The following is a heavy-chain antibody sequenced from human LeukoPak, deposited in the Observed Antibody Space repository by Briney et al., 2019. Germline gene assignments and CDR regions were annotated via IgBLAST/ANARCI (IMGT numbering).Heavy chain of an antibody. J-gene: IGHJ6*02. CDR2: IYYSGST. CDR3: ARSKRDIYDVLTGYYGVGYYGMDV. CDR1: GGSISSYY. Sequence: SETLSLTCTVSGGSISSYYWSWTRQPPGKGLEWIGYIYYSGSTNYNPSLRSRVTISVDTSKNQFSLKLSSVTAADTAVYYCARSKRDIYDVLTGYYGVGYYGMDVWGQGTTVTVSS. V-gene: IGHV4-59*01. D-gene: IGHD3-9*01.